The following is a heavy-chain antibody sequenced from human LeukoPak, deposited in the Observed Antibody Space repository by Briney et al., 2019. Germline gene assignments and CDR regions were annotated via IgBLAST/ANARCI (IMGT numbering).Heavy chain of an antibody. CDR2: INHSGST. CDR1: GFTFSGYS. Sequence: GSLRLSCAASGFTFSGYSMNWVRQPPGKGLEWIGEINHSGSTNYNPSLQSRVTISADTSKNQFSLNLRSVIAADTAVYYCTRGLRLGYCSGGSCYYWFDPWGQGTRVTVSS. J-gene: IGHJ5*02. V-gene: IGHV4-34*01. CDR3: TRGLRLGYCSGGSCYYWFDP. D-gene: IGHD2-15*01.